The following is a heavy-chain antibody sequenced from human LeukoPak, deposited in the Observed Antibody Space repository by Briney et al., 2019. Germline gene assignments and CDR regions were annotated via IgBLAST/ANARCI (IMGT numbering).Heavy chain of an antibody. CDR2: IYSGGST. CDR1: GFTVSSSY. Sequence: GGSLRLSCAASGFTVSSSYMSWVRQAPGKGLEWVSVIYSGGSTYYADSVKGRFTISRDNSKNTLYLQMNSLRAEDTAVYYCARRTGGDSSSWYSPDYWGQGTLVTVSS. D-gene: IGHD6-13*01. CDR3: ARRTGGDSSSWYSPDY. J-gene: IGHJ4*02. V-gene: IGHV3-66*01.